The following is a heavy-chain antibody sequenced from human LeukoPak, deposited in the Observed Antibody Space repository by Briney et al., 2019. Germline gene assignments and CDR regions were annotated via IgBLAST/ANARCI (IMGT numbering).Heavy chain of an antibody. D-gene: IGHD2-2*01. Sequence: ASVKVSCKAFGYTFTGYYIHWVRQAPGQGLEWMGWVNPNSGGTNYAQNYQGRVTMTRDTSISTAYMELSRLRPDDTAVFYCARGHQGYYHYMDVWGKGTAVTVSS. V-gene: IGHV1-2*02. CDR2: VNPNSGGT. J-gene: IGHJ6*03. CDR1: GYTFTGYY. CDR3: ARGHQGYYHYMDV.